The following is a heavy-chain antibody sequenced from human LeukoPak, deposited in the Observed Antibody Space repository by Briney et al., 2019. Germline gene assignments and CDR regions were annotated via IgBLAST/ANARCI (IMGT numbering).Heavy chain of an antibody. Sequence: PGGSLRLSCAASGFTFSSYAMSWVRQAPGKGLEWVSVISGSGGSTYYADSVKGRFTISRDNSKNTLYLQMNSLRAEDTAVYYCAKDPSYYDSSGYYHYYFDYWGQGTLVTVSS. CDR3: AKDPSYYDSSGYYHYYFDY. V-gene: IGHV3-23*01. CDR1: GFTFSSYA. CDR2: ISGSGGST. J-gene: IGHJ4*02. D-gene: IGHD3-22*01.